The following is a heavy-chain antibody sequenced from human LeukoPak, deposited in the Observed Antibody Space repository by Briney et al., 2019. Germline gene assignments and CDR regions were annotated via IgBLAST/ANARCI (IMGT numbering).Heavy chain of an antibody. J-gene: IGHJ4*02. CDR3: ARALVYSYGYDY. V-gene: IGHV1-46*01. CDR2: INPSGGST. D-gene: IGHD5-18*01. CDR1: GYTFTSYN. Sequence: ASVTVSCTASGYTFTSYNMHWVRQAPGQGLEWMGIINPSGGSTSYAQKFQGRVTMTRDTSTGTVYMELSSLRSEDTAVYYCARALVYSYGYDYWGQGTLVTVSS.